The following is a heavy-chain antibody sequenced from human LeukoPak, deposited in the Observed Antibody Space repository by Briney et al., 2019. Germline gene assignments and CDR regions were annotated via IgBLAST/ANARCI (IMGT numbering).Heavy chain of an antibody. V-gene: IGHV1-69*13. CDR2: IIPIFGTA. D-gene: IGHD5-12*01. Sequence: SVKVSCKASGGTFSSYAISWVRQAPGQGLEWMGGIIPIFGTANYAQKFQGRVTITADESTSTAYMELSSLRSEDTAVYYCARGPPKYSGYASFDYWGQGTLVTVPS. CDR3: ARGPPKYSGYASFDY. J-gene: IGHJ4*02. CDR1: GGTFSSYA.